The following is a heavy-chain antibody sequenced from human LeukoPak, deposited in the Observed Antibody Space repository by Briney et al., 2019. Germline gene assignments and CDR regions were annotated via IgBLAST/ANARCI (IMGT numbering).Heavy chain of an antibody. CDR1: GVSISGSGHY. V-gene: IGHV4-39*01. J-gene: IGHJ4*02. CDR3: AKSGGYGLIDC. Sequence: SETLSLTCAVSGVSISGSGHYWGWIRQPPGKGLEWIGNIYHTGSTYYNASLQSRVTISIDTSKNQFSLRLNSVTAADTAMYYCAKSGGYGLIDCWGQGTLVTVSS. D-gene: IGHD1-26*01. CDR2: IYHTGST.